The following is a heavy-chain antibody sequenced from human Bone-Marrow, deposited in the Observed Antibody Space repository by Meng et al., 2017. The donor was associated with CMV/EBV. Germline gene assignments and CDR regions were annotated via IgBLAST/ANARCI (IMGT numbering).Heavy chain of an antibody. J-gene: IGHJ4*02. V-gene: IGHV4-34*01. CDR3: ARDLVGFDY. Sequence: SETLSLTCTVSGGSISSYYWSWIRQPPGKGLEWIGEINHSGSTNYNPSLKSRVTISVDTSKNQFSLKLSSVTAADTAVYYCARDLVGFDYWGQGTLVTVSS. CDR1: GGSISSYY. D-gene: IGHD2-2*01. CDR2: INHSGST.